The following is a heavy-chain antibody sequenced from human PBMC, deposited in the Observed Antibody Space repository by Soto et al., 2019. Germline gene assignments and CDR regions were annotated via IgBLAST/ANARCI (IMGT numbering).Heavy chain of an antibody. CDR2: TYYRPKWYN. CDR1: GDSVSSNSAA. CDR3: AREQGWNYGRGYYYGMDV. Sequence: SQTLSLTCAISGDSVSSNSAAWNWIRQSPSRGLEWLGRTYYRPKWYNDYAVSVKSRITINPDTSKNQFSLQLNSVTPEDTAVYYCAREQGWNYGRGYYYGMDVWGQGTTVTVSS. V-gene: IGHV6-1*01. J-gene: IGHJ6*02. D-gene: IGHD1-7*01.